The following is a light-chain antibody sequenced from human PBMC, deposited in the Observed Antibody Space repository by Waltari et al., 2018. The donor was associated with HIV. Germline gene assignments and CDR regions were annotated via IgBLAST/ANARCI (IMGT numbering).Light chain of an antibody. CDR2: AAS. Sequence: DIQMTQSPSSLSASVGDRVTITCRASQGISDSLAWYQQKPGKAPKLLLYAASRLESGVPPRFSGSGYGTDYTLTISSLQPEDFATYYCQQYYSTPGTFGQGTKVEIK. V-gene: IGKV1-NL1*01. J-gene: IGKJ1*01. CDR1: QGISDS. CDR3: QQYYSTPGT.